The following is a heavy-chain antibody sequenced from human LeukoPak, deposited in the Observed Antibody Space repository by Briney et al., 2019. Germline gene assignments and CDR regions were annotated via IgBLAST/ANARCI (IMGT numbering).Heavy chain of an antibody. Sequence: PGGSLRLSCAASGFTFSSYAMSWVRQAPGKGLEWVSAISGSGGSTYYADSVKGRFTISRDNSTNTLYLQMNSLRAEDTAVYYCAKDVGSGWYVYYYYYMDVWGKGTTVTVSS. CDR3: AKDVGSGWYVYYYYYMDV. D-gene: IGHD6-19*01. CDR1: GFTFSSYA. CDR2: ISGSGGST. J-gene: IGHJ6*03. V-gene: IGHV3-23*01.